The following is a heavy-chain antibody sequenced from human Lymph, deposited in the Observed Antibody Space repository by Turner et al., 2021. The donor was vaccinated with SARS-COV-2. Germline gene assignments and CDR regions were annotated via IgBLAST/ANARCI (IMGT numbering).Heavy chain of an antibody. CDR3: ARSSAGGDV. J-gene: IGHJ6*02. CDR1: GFTFSSYG. Sequence: VHPVEAGGGVVQAGRFQSLSCAASGFTFSSYGMHWVRQAPGKGLEWVAFIWYDGSNKYYAGSVKGRFTTSRDNCKNTLYLQMSSLRAEDTAVYYCARSSAGGDVWGQGTTVTISS. CDR2: IWYDGSNK. V-gene: IGHV3-33*01. D-gene: IGHD6-13*01.